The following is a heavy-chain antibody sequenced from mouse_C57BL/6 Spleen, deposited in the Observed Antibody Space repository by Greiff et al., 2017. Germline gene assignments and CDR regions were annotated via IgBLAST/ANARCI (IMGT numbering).Heavy chain of an antibody. Sequence: EVKVVESGGGLVKPGGSLKLSCAASGFTFSSYAMSWVRQTPEQRLEWVATISDGGSYTYYPDNVKGRFTISRDNAKNNLYLQMSHLKADDTAMYYCAREHEEGALDYWGQGTSVTVSS. V-gene: IGHV5-4*01. CDR2: ISDGGSYT. CDR1: GFTFSSYA. CDR3: AREHEEGALDY. J-gene: IGHJ4*01.